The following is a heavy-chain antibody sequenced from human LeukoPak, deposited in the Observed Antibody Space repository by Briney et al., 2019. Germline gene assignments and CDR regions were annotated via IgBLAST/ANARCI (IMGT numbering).Heavy chain of an antibody. CDR1: GFTFSSYG. V-gene: IGHV3-30*18. J-gene: IGHJ4*02. D-gene: IGHD5-18*01. CDR3: AKDRGYSYGYFDY. CDR2: ISYDGSNK. Sequence: PGRSLRLSCAASGFTFSSYGMHWVRQAPGKWLEWVAVISYDGSNKYYADSVKGRFTISRDNTKNTLYLQMNSLRAEDTAVYYCAKDRGYSYGYFDYWGQGTLVTVSS.